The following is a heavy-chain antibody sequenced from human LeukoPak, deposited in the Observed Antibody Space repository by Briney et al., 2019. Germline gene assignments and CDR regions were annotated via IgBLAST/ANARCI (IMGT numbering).Heavy chain of an antibody. Sequence: SVKVSCKASGGTFSSYAISWVRQAPGQGLEWMGGIIPIFGTANYAQKFQGRVTITTDESTSTAYMELSSLRSEDTAVYYCARGRYSYGSKVIPYYYYMDVWGKGTTVTVSS. V-gene: IGHV1-69*05. CDR1: GGTFSSYA. D-gene: IGHD5-18*01. CDR3: ARGRYSYGSKVIPYYYYMDV. CDR2: IIPIFGTA. J-gene: IGHJ6*03.